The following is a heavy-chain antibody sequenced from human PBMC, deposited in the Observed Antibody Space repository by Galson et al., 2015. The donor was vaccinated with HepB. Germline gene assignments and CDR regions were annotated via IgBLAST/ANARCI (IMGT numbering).Heavy chain of an antibody. Sequence: SLRLSCAASGFAFSGSAMHWVRQASGKGLEWVGRIRSKANSDATTYAVSVRGRFTISRDDSKNTAYLQMNSLKTEDTAVYYCTRQGRQDCFGEPSADLDYWGQGALPTVSS. CDR2: IRSKANSDAT. V-gene: IGHV3-73*01. D-gene: IGHD3-10*01. J-gene: IGHJ4*02. CDR3: TRQGRQDCFGEPSADLDY. CDR1: GFAFSGSA.